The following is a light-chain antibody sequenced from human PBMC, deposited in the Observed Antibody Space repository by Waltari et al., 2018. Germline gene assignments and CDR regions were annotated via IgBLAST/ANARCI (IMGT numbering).Light chain of an antibody. J-gene: IGKJ2*01. CDR2: WAS. CDR3: QQYYGPPYN. Sequence: DIVMTQSPDSLAVSLGERATINCKSSQSVLYSYNNNNYLAWYQQKPGQPPKLLIYWASTRESGVPDRFSGSGSGTDFTLTISSLQAEDAALYYCQQYYGPPYNFGQGTRLEIK. CDR1: QSVLYSYNNNNY. V-gene: IGKV4-1*01.